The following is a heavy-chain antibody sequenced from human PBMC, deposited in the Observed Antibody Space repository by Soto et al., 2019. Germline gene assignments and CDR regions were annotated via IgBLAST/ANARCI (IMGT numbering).Heavy chain of an antibody. D-gene: IGHD2-15*01. Sequence: QVHLLESGPGLVKPSQTLSLTCSVSGDSISTVDYFWAWIRQPTGQALEYIGYIYKSTTTYYNPSFESRVAISLDTSKSQFSLTVTSVTAADTAVYFCARGRYCLTGRCFPNWFDSWGQGTLVTVSS. J-gene: IGHJ5*01. CDR2: IYKSTTT. CDR1: GDSISTVDYF. CDR3: ARGRYCLTGRCFPNWFDS. V-gene: IGHV4-30-4*01.